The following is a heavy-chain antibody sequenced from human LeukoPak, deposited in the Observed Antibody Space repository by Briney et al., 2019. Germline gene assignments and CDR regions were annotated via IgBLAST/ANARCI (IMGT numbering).Heavy chain of an antibody. CDR3: ARTLGLYSSSWYYFDY. CDR2: IKQDGSEK. Sequence: GGSLRLSCAASGFTFSNGWMNWVRQAPGKGLEWVANIKQDGSEKYYVDSVKGRFTISRDNAKNSLYLQMNSLRAEDTAVYYCARTLGLYSSSWYYFDYWGQGTLVTVSS. D-gene: IGHD6-13*01. V-gene: IGHV3-7*01. CDR1: GFTFSNGW. J-gene: IGHJ4*02.